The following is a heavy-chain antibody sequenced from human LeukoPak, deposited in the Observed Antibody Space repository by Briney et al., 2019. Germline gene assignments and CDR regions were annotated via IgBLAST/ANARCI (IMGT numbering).Heavy chain of an antibody. CDR1: GGSFSGYY. J-gene: IGHJ6*03. D-gene: IGHD6-19*01. CDR3: ARGSRYSSGWYRPYYMDV. Sequence: SETLSLTCAVYGGSFSGYYWTWIRQPPGKGLEWIGEINHSGSTNYNPSLKSRVTISVVTSKNPFSLKLSSVTAADTAVYYCARGSRYSSGWYRPYYMDVWGEGTTVTVSS. V-gene: IGHV4-34*01. CDR2: INHSGST.